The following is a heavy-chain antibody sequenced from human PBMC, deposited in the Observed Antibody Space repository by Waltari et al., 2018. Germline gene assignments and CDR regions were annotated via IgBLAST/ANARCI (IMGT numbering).Heavy chain of an antibody. CDR2: ILYGGSNK. Sequence: QVQLVESGGGVVQPGRSLRLSCAASGFTFSSYAMHWVRQAPGRGLEWVAVILYGGSNKYYEDAVKGRFTISSDKSKNTLYLQMNRLRAEDTAGYYGARDLGYYGSGSYAHFDYWGQGTLVTVSS. CDR3: ARDLGYYGSGSYAHFDY. J-gene: IGHJ4*02. D-gene: IGHD3-10*01. V-gene: IGHV3-30-3*01. CDR1: GFTFSSYA.